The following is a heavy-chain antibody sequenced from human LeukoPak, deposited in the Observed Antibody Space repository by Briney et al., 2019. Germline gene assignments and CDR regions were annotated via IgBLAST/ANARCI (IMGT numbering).Heavy chain of an antibody. Sequence: GGSLRLSCAASGFTFSSYSMNWVRQAPGKGLEWVSYISSSGSTTYYADSVKGRFTISKDNAKNSLYLQMNSLRAEDTAVYYCSMGLWGKGTTVTVSS. CDR1: GFTFSSYS. D-gene: IGHD3-16*01. CDR2: ISSSGSTT. J-gene: IGHJ6*04. V-gene: IGHV3-48*04. CDR3: SMGL.